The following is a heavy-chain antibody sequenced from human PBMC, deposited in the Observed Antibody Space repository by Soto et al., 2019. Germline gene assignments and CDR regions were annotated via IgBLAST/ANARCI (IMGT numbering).Heavy chain of an antibody. D-gene: IGHD5-12*01. CDR3: ARATSVDAY. CDR2: IKQDGSEK. J-gene: IGHJ4*02. V-gene: IGHV3-7*01. CDR1: GFAFSGYW. Sequence: EVQLVESEGDLVQPGGSLRLSCAASGFAFSGYWMSWVRQAPGKGLEGVANIKQDGSEKYYVDSVKGRFTISRDNAKNSLYLQMNSLRVEDTAVYYCARATSVDAYWGLGTLVTVSS.